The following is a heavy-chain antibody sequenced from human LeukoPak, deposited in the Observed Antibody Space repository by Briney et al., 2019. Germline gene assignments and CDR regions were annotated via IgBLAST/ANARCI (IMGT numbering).Heavy chain of an antibody. CDR1: GGTFSSYA. D-gene: IGHD3-22*01. J-gene: IGHJ4*02. CDR3: ARAHPVYYYDSSGYYFGYFDY. V-gene: IGHV1-69*13. CDR2: IIPIFGTA. Sequence: ASVKVSCKASGGTFSSYAISWVRQAPGQGLEWMGGIIPIFGTANYAQKFQGRVTITADESTSTAYMELSSLRSEDTAVYYCARAHPVYYYDSSGYYFGYFDYWGQGTLVTVSS.